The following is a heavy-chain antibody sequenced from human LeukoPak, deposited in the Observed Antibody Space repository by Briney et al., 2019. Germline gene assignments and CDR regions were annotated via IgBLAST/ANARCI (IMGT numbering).Heavy chain of an antibody. J-gene: IGHJ5*02. CDR1: GFTFSNYS. D-gene: IGHD3-22*01. CDR2: ISSSSSYI. Sequence: GGSLRLSCAASGFTFSNYSMNWVRQAPGKGLEWVSSISSSSSYIYYADSVKGRFTISRDNAKNSLYLQMNSLRAEDTAVYYCARGTVAYYDSSGYFGPSNWFDPWGQGTLVTVSS. V-gene: IGHV3-21*01. CDR3: ARGTVAYYDSSGYFGPSNWFDP.